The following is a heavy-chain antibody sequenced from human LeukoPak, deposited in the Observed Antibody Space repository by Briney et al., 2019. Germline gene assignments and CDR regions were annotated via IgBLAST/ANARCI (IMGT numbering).Heavy chain of an antibody. CDR2: IKSKTDGGTT. V-gene: IGHV3-15*01. J-gene: IGHJ4*02. CDR1: GFTFSNAW. CDR3: TTDGGGPYYYDTSGYRWGYFDY. D-gene: IGHD3-22*01. Sequence: GGSLRLSCAASGFTFSNAWMSWVRQAPGKGLEWVGRIKSKTDGGTTDYAAPVKGRFTISRDDSKDTLYLQMSSLKTEDTAVYYCTTDGGGPYYYDTSGYRWGYFDYWGQGTLVTVSS.